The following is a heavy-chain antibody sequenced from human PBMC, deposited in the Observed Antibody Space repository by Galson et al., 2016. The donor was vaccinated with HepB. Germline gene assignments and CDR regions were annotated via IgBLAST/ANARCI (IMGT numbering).Heavy chain of an antibody. V-gene: IGHV4-31*03. CDR2: IDYSGST. CDR1: GGSVTSISNY. Sequence: TLSLTCSVSGGSVTSISNYWTWIRQYPGRGLEWIGYIDYSGSTNYNPSLKSRLTISLDTSKNQFSVQLSSVTAADSALYYCARDAEYYDFWNPYQRPRYFDLWGQGILVTVSS. CDR3: ARDAEYYDFWNPYQRPRYFDL. J-gene: IGHJ4*02. D-gene: IGHD3-3*01.